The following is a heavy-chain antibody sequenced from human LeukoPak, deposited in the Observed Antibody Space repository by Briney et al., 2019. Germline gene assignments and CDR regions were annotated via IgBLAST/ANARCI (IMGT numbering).Heavy chain of an antibody. CDR2: ISGSGGST. D-gene: IGHD4-17*01. Sequence: PGGSLRLSCAASGFTFSSYAMSWVRQAPGKGLEWVSAISGSGGSTYYADSVKGRFTISRDNSKNTLYLQMNSLRAEDTAVYYCAKGDDGDYFSYYYYMDVWGKGTTVTVSS. CDR3: AKGDDGDYFSYYYYMDV. J-gene: IGHJ6*03. CDR1: GFTFSSYA. V-gene: IGHV3-23*01.